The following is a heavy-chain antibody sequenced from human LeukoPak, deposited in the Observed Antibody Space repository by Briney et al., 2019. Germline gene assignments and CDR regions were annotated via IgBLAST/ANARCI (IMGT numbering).Heavy chain of an antibody. Sequence: PSETLSLTCTVSGGSISSYYWSWIRQPPGKGLEWIGYIYYSGSTNYNPSLKSRVTISVDTSKNQFSLKLSSVTAADTAVYYCARVPRRIAAPQYNWFDPWGQGTLVTVSS. J-gene: IGHJ5*02. D-gene: IGHD6-13*01. CDR2: IYYSGST. V-gene: IGHV4-59*01. CDR1: GGSISSYY. CDR3: ARVPRRIAAPQYNWFDP.